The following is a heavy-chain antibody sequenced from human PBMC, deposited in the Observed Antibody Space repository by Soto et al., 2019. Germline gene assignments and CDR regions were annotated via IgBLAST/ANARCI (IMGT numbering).Heavy chain of an antibody. CDR2: IYYSGST. J-gene: IGHJ4*02. V-gene: IGHV4-59*01. D-gene: IGHD1-1*01. CDR1: GGSISSYY. Sequence: PSETLSLTCTVSGGSISSYYWSWIRQPPGKGLEWIGYIYYSGSTNYNPSLQSRVTISVDTSKNQFSLKLTSVTAADTAVYYCARVATGTPYFDYWGQGTLVTVSS. CDR3: ARVATGTPYFDY.